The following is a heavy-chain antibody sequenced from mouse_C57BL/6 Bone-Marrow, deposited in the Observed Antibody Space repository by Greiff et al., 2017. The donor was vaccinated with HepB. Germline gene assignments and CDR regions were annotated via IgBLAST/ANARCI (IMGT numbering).Heavy chain of an antibody. V-gene: IGHV1-54*01. CDR1: GYAFTNYL. J-gene: IGHJ3*01. CDR3: ASPGFAY. CDR2: INPGSGGT. Sequence: VMLVESGAELVRPGTSVKVSCKASGYAFTNYLIEWVKQRPGQGLEWIGVINPGSGGTNYNEKFKGKATLTADKSSSTAYMQLSSLTSEDSAVYFCASPGFAYWGQGTLVTVSA.